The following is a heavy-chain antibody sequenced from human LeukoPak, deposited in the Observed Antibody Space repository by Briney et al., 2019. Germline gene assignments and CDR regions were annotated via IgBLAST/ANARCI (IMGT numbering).Heavy chain of an antibody. J-gene: IGHJ5*02. CDR1: GGSISSGSYY. CDR3: ARDVVVVPAALNWFDP. D-gene: IGHD2-2*01. V-gene: IGHV4-61*02. Sequence: SQTPSLTCTVSGGSISSGSYYSSWIRQPAGKGLEWIGRIYTSGSTNYNPSLKGRVTISVDTSKNQFSLKLSSVTAADTAVYYCARDVVVVPAALNWFDPWGQGTLVTVSS. CDR2: IYTSGST.